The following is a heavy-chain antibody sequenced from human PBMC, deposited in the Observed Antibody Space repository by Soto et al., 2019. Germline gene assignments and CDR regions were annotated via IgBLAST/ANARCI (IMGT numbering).Heavy chain of an antibody. D-gene: IGHD6-19*01. CDR1: GYTFTSYG. Sequence: QGELVQSGPEVKKLGASVKVSCKASGYTFTSYGITWVRQATGQGLEWMGWIRTYNGETNYAQKFQGRVSMTTDTSTSTASMELRSLRSDDTAVYYCVRDGADPTGWQEDFQHWGQGTLVTVSS. CDR2: IRTYNGET. CDR3: VRDGADPTGWQEDFQH. V-gene: IGHV1-18*01. J-gene: IGHJ1*01.